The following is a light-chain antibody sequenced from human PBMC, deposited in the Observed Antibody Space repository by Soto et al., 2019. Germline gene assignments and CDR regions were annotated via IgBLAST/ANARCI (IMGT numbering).Light chain of an antibody. Sequence: IVLTQSPGTLSLSPGERATLSCRASQTITNNYLAWYQQKPGQPPRLLIYGASTRATGVPERFSGSGSGTDFTLTIFRLEPEDSAVFYCQHYGYSPYTFGQGSKLEIK. J-gene: IGKJ2*01. CDR2: GAS. CDR1: QTITNNY. CDR3: QHYGYSPYT. V-gene: IGKV3-20*01.